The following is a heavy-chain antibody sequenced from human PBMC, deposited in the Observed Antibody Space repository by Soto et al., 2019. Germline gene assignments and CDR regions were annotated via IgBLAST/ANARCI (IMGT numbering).Heavy chain of an antibody. J-gene: IGHJ4*02. Sequence: SETLSLTCTVSGGSISSGGYYWSWIRQHPGKGLEWIGYIYYSGSTYYNQSLKSRVTISVDTSKNQFSLKLSSVTAADTAVYYCARDRDDYGLDYWGQGTLVTVSS. V-gene: IGHV4-31*03. CDR1: GGSISSGGYY. CDR2: IYYSGST. D-gene: IGHD4-17*01. CDR3: ARDRDDYGLDY.